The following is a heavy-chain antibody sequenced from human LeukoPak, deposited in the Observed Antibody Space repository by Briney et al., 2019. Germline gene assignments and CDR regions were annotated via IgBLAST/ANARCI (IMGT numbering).Heavy chain of an antibody. CDR1: GGSISSGDCS. D-gene: IGHD5-24*01. J-gene: IGHJ5*02. CDR2: IYYSGST. V-gene: IGHV4-31*11. CDR3: ARGRDGYNP. Sequence: SQTLSLTCAVSGGSISSGDCSWSWIRQHPGKGLEWIGYIYYSGSTYYNPSLKSRVTISVDTSKNQFSLKLSSVTAVDTAVYYCARGRDGYNPWGQGTLVTVSS.